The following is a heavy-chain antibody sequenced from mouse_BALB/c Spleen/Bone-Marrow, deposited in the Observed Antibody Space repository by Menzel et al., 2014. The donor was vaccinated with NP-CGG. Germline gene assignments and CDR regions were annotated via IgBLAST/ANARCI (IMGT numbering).Heavy chain of an antibody. Sequence: VQLQQSGAELVKPGASVKLSCKASGYTFTGYRMHWVKQRPGQGLEWIGGINPSNGRTNYNEKFKSMATLTVDKSSSTAYMQLSSLTSEDSAVFYCARLIYGSSCIVDFWGQGTSVTVSS. CDR2: INPSNGRT. CDR1: GYTFTGYR. CDR3: ARLIYGSSCIVDF. J-gene: IGHJ4*01. D-gene: IGHD1-1*01. V-gene: IGHV1S81*02.